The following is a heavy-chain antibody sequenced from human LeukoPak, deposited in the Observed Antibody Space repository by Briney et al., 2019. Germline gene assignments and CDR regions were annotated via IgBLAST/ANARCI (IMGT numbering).Heavy chain of an antibody. D-gene: IGHD3-16*01. CDR1: GFTFSSYA. CDR2: ISGSGGST. V-gene: IGHV3-23*01. Sequence: GGSLRLSCAASGFTFSSYAMSWVRQAPGKGLEWVSAISGSGGSTYYADSVKGRFTISRDNSKNTLYLQMNSPRAEDTAVYYCAKVLREFTSTDHLDYWGQGTLVTVSS. J-gene: IGHJ4*02. CDR3: AKVLREFTSTDHLDY.